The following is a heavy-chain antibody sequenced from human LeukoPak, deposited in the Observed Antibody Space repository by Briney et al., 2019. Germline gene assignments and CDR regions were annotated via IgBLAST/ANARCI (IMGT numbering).Heavy chain of an antibody. CDR3: ARQFLYYYDSSGHYYYFDY. J-gene: IGHJ4*02. CDR1: GDSIRSYD. Sequence: KTSETLSLTCTVSGDSIRSYDWSWLRQPPGQGLEWIGYIYYTGSANYNPSLKSRVAISVDTSSKQLSLKLSSVTAADTAVYYCARQFLYYYDSSGHYYYFDYWGQGTLVTVSS. V-gene: IGHV4-59*08. CDR2: IYYTGSA. D-gene: IGHD3-22*01.